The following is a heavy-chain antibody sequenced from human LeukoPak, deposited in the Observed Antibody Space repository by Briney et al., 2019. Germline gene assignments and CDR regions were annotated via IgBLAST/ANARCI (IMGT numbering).Heavy chain of an antibody. V-gene: IGHV3-23*01. CDR2: NWGSGGST. CDR3: AKYESSRSMVRYSSFDY. CDR1: GLTFSSYA. D-gene: IGHD3-10*01. J-gene: IGHJ4*02. Sequence: GGSLRLSCAASGLTFSSYAMGGVRHAPGEGLESVLANWGSGGSTYYADSLKRRFTISRDNSKNTLYLQMNSLRAEYTALYYCAKYESSRSMVRYSSFDYWGQGTLVTVSS.